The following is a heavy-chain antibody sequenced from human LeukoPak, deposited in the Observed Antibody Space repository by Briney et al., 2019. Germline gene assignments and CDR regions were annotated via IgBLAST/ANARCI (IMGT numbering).Heavy chain of an antibody. J-gene: IGHJ4*02. V-gene: IGHV1-2*02. CDR1: VYTFTGYY. D-gene: IGHD6-6*01. CDR2: INPNSGGT. Sequence: GSVKVSRKASVYTFTGYYMHWVRQAPGRGLEWMGWINPNSGGTNYAQKFQGRVTMTRDTSISTAYMELSRLRSDDTAVYYCARGVAASGYWGQGTLVTVSS. CDR3: ARGVAASGY.